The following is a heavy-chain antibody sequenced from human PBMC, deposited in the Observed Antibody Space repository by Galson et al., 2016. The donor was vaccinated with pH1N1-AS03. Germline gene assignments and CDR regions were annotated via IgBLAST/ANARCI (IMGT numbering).Heavy chain of an antibody. D-gene: IGHD3-10*01. CDR3: ARQTMVHYFVY. J-gene: IGHJ4*02. CDR2: ISVYNGNT. V-gene: IGHV1-18*01. Sequence: SVKVSCKASGYVFGSYRISWVRQAPGQGLEWMGWISVYNGNTNHAQNLQGRVTMSTDTSTTTAYMELRSLTSDDTAVYYCARQTMVHYFVYWDQGTLVTVS. CDR1: GYVFGSYR.